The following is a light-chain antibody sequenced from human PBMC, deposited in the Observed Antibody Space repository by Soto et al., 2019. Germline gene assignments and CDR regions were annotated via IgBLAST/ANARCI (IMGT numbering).Light chain of an antibody. Sequence: QSALTQPAAVSGSPGQSITISCTGTSSDVGTYNLVSWYQQYPGKAPKLMIYATSKRPSGVSNRFSGSKSSDTASLTISGLQAEDEADYYCTSFARGSTLVFGGGTKVTVL. CDR3: TSFARGSTLV. CDR2: ATS. V-gene: IGLV2-23*01. CDR1: SSDVGTYNL. J-gene: IGLJ3*02.